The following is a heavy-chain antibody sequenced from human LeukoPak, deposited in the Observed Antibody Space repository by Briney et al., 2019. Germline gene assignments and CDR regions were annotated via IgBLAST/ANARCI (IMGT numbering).Heavy chain of an antibody. CDR3: ARHPSRRAGFDY. Sequence: SETLSLTCTVAGPSISSDYWRCGRQPPGRGLEWGWDIYYSGSTNYNPSLKSRVTISEETSQKQCSRKLSSVTAADTAVYYCARHPSRRAGFDYWGQGTLVTVS. CDR1: GPSISSDY. J-gene: IGHJ4*02. CDR2: IYYSGST. V-gene: IGHV4-59*08.